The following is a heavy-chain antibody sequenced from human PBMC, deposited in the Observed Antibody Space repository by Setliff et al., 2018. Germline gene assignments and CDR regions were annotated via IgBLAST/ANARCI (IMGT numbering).Heavy chain of an antibody. CDR3: ARVNTHGAPPLYDF. CDR1: GFTFSSYA. Sequence: SLRLSCAVSGFTFSSYAMSWVHQAPGKGLEWVSSISDTGGNTYHADSVRGRFTSSRDNAKNSLFLQMNSLRVEDTAQYFCARVNTHGAPPLYDFWGLGTLVTVSS. J-gene: IGHJ5*01. D-gene: IGHD4-17*01. V-gene: IGHV3-23*01. CDR2: ISDTGGNT.